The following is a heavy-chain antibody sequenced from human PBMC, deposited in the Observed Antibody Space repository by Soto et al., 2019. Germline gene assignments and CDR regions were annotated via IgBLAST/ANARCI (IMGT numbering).Heavy chain of an antibody. D-gene: IGHD6-13*01. CDR2: LSDSGDSI. Sequence: EVQLLESGGGLVQPGRSLRLSCTASGFTFSSRAMTWVRQAPGKGLEWVSGLSDSGDSIYYADSVKGRFTIYRDNSMNTLYLQMNTLRVEDTAVYYCAKVSSSWYAGFFDLWGQGTLVTVSS. CDR1: GFTFSSRA. CDR3: AKVSSSWYAGFFDL. J-gene: IGHJ4*02. V-gene: IGHV3-23*01.